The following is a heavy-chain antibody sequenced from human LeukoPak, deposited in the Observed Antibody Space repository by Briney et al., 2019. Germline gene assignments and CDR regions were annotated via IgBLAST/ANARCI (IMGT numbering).Heavy chain of an antibody. CDR1: GYTFTDYY. CDR2: INPKSGGT. D-gene: IGHD3-10*01. V-gene: IGHV1-2*02. Sequence: ASVKVSCKASGYTFTDYYIHWVRQPPGQGLEWMGWINPKSGGTNHAQKFQGRVTMTRDTSISTAYMELSRLRSDDTAVYYCARDRPLDADDYYGFYYFDYWGQGTLVTVSS. CDR3: ARDRPLDADDYYGFYYFDY. J-gene: IGHJ4*02.